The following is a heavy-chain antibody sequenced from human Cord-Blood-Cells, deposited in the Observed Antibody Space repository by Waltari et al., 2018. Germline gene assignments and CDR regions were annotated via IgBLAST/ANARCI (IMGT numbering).Heavy chain of an antibody. CDR2: INPNRGGT. Sequence: QVQLVQSGAEVKKPGASVKVSCKASGYTFTGYYMHWVRQAPGQGLEWMGWINPNRGGTNYAQKFQGRVTMTRDTSISTAYMELSRLRSDDTAVYYCASLYSGSYRNWFDPWGQGTLVTVSS. D-gene: IGHD1-26*01. J-gene: IGHJ5*02. CDR3: ASLYSGSYRNWFDP. V-gene: IGHV1-2*02. CDR1: GYTFTGYY.